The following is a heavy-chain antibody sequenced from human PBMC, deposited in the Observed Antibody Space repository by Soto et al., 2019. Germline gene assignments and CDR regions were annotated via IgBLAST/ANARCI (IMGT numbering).Heavy chain of an antibody. CDR2: IDRSGRT. D-gene: IGHD2-2*01. Sequence: ETLSLTCTMYSQSFSDYYWNWIRQTPGKGLEWIGEIDRSGRTNYNPSLQSRLTMSADTSKNQFSLKLSSVTAADTAVYYCARFCGSYCSSTTPAGWFDPWGQGTLVTVS. J-gene: IGHJ5*02. V-gene: IGHV4-34*10. CDR1: SQSFSDYY. CDR3: ARFCGSYCSSTTPAGWFDP.